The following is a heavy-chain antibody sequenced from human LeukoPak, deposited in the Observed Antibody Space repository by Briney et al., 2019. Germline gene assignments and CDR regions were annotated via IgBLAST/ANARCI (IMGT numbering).Heavy chain of an antibody. Sequence: GESLKISCKGSGYSFTSYWIGWVRQMPGKGLEWMGIIYPGDSDTRYSPSFQGLVTISAGKSISTAYLQWSSLKASDTAMYYCARLHLFYDSSGYYFDYWGQGTLVTVSS. V-gene: IGHV5-51*01. CDR1: GYSFTSYW. CDR2: IYPGDSDT. CDR3: ARLHLFYDSSGYYFDY. J-gene: IGHJ4*02. D-gene: IGHD3-22*01.